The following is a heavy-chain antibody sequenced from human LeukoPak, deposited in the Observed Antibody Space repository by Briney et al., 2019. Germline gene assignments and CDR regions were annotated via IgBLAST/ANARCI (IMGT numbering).Heavy chain of an antibody. V-gene: IGHV4-34*01. CDR1: GGSFSGYY. CDR2: INHSGST. Sequence: SETLSLTCAVYGGSFSGYYWSWIRQPPGKGLEWIGEINHSGSTNYNPSLKSRVTISVDTSKNQFPLKLGSVTAADTAVYYCARGRIAALYYYYYYMDVWGKGTTVTVSS. D-gene: IGHD6-13*01. CDR3: ARGRIAALYYYYYYMDV. J-gene: IGHJ6*03.